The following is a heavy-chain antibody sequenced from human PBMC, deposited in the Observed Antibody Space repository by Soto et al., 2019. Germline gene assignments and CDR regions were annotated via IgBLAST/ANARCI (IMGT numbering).Heavy chain of an antibody. J-gene: IGHJ4*02. V-gene: IGHV3-30*04. Sequence: QVQLVESGGGVVQPGRSLRLSCAASGLTFSRYAMHWVRQAPGKGLEWVAVIIYDGSNKHYADSVQGRFTIARDNSKNSLYLQMNSLRAENRAVYYCAAELGNTGYDGHDYWGQGTLVTVSS. CDR3: AAELGNTGYDGHDY. CDR2: IIYDGSNK. D-gene: IGHD5-12*01. CDR1: GLTFSRYA.